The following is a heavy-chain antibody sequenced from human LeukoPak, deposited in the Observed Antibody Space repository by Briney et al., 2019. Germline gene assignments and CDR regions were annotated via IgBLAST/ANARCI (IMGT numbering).Heavy chain of an antibody. Sequence: GGSLRLSCAASGFTFSSYAMSWVRQAPGKGLEWVSGITGSGGSTNYADSVKGRFTTSRDNSKNTLYLQMNSLRAEDTAVYYCAKDEVFNRLRSYLRTDAFDIWGQGTMVTVSS. D-gene: IGHD1-26*01. CDR2: ITGSGGST. V-gene: IGHV3-23*01. CDR3: AKDEVFNRLRSYLRTDAFDI. CDR1: GFTFSSYA. J-gene: IGHJ3*02.